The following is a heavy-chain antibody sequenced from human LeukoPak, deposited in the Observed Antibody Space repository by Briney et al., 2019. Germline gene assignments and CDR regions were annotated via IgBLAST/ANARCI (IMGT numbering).Heavy chain of an antibody. CDR1: GFTFSSYW. V-gene: IGHV3-74*03. D-gene: IGHD3-22*01. J-gene: IGHJ4*02. Sequence: GGSLRLSCAASGFTFSSYWMHWVRQAPGKGLVWVSRINSDGSITKHADSVKGRFTISRDNAKNTLYLQMDSLRAEDTAVYHCARGLYESSGHTLGLWGQGTLVTDSS. CDR2: INSDGSIT. CDR3: ARGLYESSGHTLGL.